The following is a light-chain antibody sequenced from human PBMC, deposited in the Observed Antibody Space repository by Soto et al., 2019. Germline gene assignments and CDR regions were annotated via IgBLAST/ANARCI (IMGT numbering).Light chain of an antibody. V-gene: IGKV1-27*01. CDR1: QGIRTY. CDR2: SAS. Sequence: IQMTQSPSSLSASVGDRVTITCRASQGIRTYLAWYQQKPGKVPKLLLFSASTLQSGVPPRFSGSGSGTDFTLTISSLQPEDVASYYCQKYDSAPWTFGQGTKVEIK. J-gene: IGKJ1*01. CDR3: QKYDSAPWT.